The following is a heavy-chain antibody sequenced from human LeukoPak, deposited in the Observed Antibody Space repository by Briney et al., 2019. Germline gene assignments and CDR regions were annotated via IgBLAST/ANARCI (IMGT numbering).Heavy chain of an antibody. V-gene: IGHV3-48*04. Sequence: GGSLRLSCAASGFTFSSYSMNWVRQAPGKGLEWVSYISSSSSTIYYADSVKGRFTISRDNAKNSLYLQMNSLRAEDTAVYYCAKYGNVAVAGSSNWFDPWGQGTLVPSPQ. CDR1: GFTFSSYS. D-gene: IGHD6-19*01. CDR2: ISSSSSTI. J-gene: IGHJ5*02. CDR3: AKYGNVAVAGSSNWFDP.